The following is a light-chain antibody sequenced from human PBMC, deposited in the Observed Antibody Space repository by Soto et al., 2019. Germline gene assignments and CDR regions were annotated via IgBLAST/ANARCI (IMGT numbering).Light chain of an antibody. V-gene: IGLV1-40*01. CDR2: GHT. J-gene: IGLJ2*01. Sequence: QSVLTQPPSVSGAPGQRVTISCTGSSSNIGAGYDVHWYQQLPGTAPKLLIYGHTNRPSGVPDRFSGSKSGTSASLAITGLQAEDEADYYCQSYDSSLSGSFVVFGGGTKVTVL. CDR1: SSNIGAGYD. CDR3: QSYDSSLSGSFVV.